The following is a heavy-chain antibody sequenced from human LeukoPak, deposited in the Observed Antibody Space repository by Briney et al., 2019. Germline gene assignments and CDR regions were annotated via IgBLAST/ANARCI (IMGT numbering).Heavy chain of an antibody. D-gene: IGHD3-3*01. CDR2: IYYSGST. CDR1: GGSISSGGYY. V-gene: IGHV4-61*08. Sequence: PSETLSLTCTVSGGSISSGGYYWSWIRQHPGKGLEWIGYIYYSGSTNYNPSLKSRVTISVDTSKNQFSLKLSSVTAADTAVYYCARGYDFWSGYYFDYWGQGTLVTVSS. J-gene: IGHJ4*02. CDR3: ARGYDFWSGYYFDY.